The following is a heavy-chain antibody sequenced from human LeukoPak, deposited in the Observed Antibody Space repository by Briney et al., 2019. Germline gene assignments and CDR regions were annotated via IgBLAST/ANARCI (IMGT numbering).Heavy chain of an antibody. J-gene: IGHJ5*02. Sequence: GESLKISCKGSGYSFTNYWITWVRQTPGKGLEWMGTIDANDSYTNYSPSFQGHVTISVDKSISTAYLQWSSLKASDTAMYYCARHSSGSSWLDPWGQGTPVTASS. D-gene: IGHD1-26*01. V-gene: IGHV5-10-1*01. CDR1: GYSFTNYW. CDR3: ARHSSGSSWLDP. CDR2: IDANDSYT.